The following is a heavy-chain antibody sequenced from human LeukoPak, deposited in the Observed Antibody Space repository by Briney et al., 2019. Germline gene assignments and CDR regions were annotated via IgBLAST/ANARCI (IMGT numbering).Heavy chain of an antibody. CDR2: ISYDGSNK. Sequence: QPGRSLRLSCAASGFTFSSYGMHWVRQAPGKWLEWVAVISYDGSNKYYADSVKGRFTISRDNSKNTLYLQMNSLRAEDTAVYYCAKGRLYCSSTSCPPLSWGQGTLVTVSS. CDR1: GFTFSSYG. D-gene: IGHD2-2*01. CDR3: AKGRLYCSSTSCPPLS. J-gene: IGHJ4*02. V-gene: IGHV3-30*18.